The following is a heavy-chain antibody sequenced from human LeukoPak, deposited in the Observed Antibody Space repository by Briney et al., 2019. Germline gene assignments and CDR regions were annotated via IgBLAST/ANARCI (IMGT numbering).Heavy chain of an antibody. V-gene: IGHV3-48*03. D-gene: IGHD4-23*01. CDR3: AKVRIDRWSDY. CDR2: ISSSGSTI. CDR1: GFTFSSYE. Sequence: GGSLRLSCAASGFTFSSYEMNWVRQAPGKGLEWVSYISSSGSTIYYADSVKGRFTISRDNAKNTLYLQMNSLRAEDTAVYYCAKVRIDRWSDYWGQGTLVTVSS. J-gene: IGHJ4*02.